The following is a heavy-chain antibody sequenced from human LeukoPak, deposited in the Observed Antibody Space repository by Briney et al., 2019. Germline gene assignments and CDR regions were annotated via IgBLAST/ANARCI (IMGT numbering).Heavy chain of an antibody. V-gene: IGHV1-2*02. CDR3: AREDAGSGYYWARLRYSYYYYMDV. J-gene: IGHJ6*03. CDR2: INPNSGGT. D-gene: IGHD3-22*01. CDR1: GYTFTGYY. Sequence: ASVKVSCKASGYTFTGYYMHWARQAPGQGLEWMGWINPNSGGTNYAQKFQGRVTMTRDTSISTAYMELSRLRSDDTAVYYCAREDAGSGYYWARLRYSYYYYMDVWGKGTTVTISS.